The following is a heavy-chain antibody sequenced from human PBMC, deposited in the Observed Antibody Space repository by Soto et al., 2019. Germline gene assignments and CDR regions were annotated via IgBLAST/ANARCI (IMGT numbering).Heavy chain of an antibody. CDR1: GFTFSSFA. J-gene: IGHJ4*01. V-gene: IGHV3-23*01. D-gene: IGHD2-2*02. CDR2: ISGSGDGT. CDR3: ARDRGECSSTSCYMCFGY. Sequence: RRLSCAASGFTFSSFALSWVRQAPWKGLEWVSAISGSGDGTDYADSVKGRFTISRDNSKNTLYLQMNSLRIEDTAVYSCARDRGECSSTSCYMCFGYWGRGPLVTVPS.